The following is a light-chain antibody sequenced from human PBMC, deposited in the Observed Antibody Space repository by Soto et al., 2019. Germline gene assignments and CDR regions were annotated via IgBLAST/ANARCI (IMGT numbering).Light chain of an antibody. CDR2: ANS. J-gene: IGLJ2*01. CDR3: QSYDSSLSEGV. Sequence: QSVLTQPPSVSGAPGQRVTISCTGSSSNIGAGYNVHWYQQLPGTAPKLLIYANSNRPSGVPDRFSGSKSGTSASLAITGLQAEDEADYYCQSYDSSLSEGVFGGGTKLTLL. V-gene: IGLV1-40*01. CDR1: SSNIGAGYN.